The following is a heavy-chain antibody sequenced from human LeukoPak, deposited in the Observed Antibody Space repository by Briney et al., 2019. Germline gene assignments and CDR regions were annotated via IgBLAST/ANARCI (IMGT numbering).Heavy chain of an antibody. V-gene: IGHV5-10-1*01. Sequence: GESLKISCKGSGYSFTTYWISWVRQMPGKGLEWMGRIDPSDSYTNYSPSFQGHVTISADKSFSIAYLQWTSLKASDTAMYYCARHAKAYGSSCGYWGQGTLVTVSS. CDR3: ARHAKAYGSSCGY. CDR1: GYSFTTYW. CDR2: IDPSDSYT. D-gene: IGHD6-13*01. J-gene: IGHJ4*02.